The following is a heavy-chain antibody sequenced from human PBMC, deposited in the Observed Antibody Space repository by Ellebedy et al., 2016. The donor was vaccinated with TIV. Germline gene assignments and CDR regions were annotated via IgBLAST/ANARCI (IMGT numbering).Heavy chain of an antibody. D-gene: IGHD4-17*01. Sequence: GESLKISCMGSGFSFRSYWMSWVRQAPGKGLEWVANIYQDGSDEYYVDSVKGRFTISRDNDNKALFLQMNSLRVEDTAVYYCARRGSYGDYAVQINSWFDPWGQGTLVTVSS. J-gene: IGHJ5*02. CDR1: GFSFRSYW. CDR2: IYQDGSDE. CDR3: ARRGSYGDYAVQINSWFDP. V-gene: IGHV3-7*01.